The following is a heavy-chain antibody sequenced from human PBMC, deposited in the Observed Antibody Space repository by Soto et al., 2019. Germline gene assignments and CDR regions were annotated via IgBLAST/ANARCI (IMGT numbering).Heavy chain of an antibody. CDR1: GGSVSSGGYS. V-gene: IGHV4-30-2*01. CDR2: IYHSGST. Sequence: PSETLSLTCAVSGGSVSSGGYSWIWIRQPPGKGLEWIGYIYHSGSTYYNPSLKSRVTISVDRSKNQFSLKLSSVTAADTAVYYCARDYMVRGVMRWFDPWGQGTLVTVSS. D-gene: IGHD3-10*01. CDR3: ARDYMVRGVMRWFDP. J-gene: IGHJ5*02.